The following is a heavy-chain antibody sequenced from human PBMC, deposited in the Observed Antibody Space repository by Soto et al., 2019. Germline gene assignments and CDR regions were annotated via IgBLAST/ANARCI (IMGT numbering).Heavy chain of an antibody. Sequence: QVQLVESGGGLVKPGGSLRLSCAASGFTFSDYYMSWIRQAPGKGLEWVSYISSSGSTIYYADSVKGRFTISRDNAKNSLYLQMSSLRAEDTAVYYCASLLWFGELSAYYFDYWGQGTLVTVSS. CDR2: ISSSGSTI. CDR3: ASLLWFGELSAYYFDY. J-gene: IGHJ4*02. V-gene: IGHV3-11*01. CDR1: GFTFSDYY. D-gene: IGHD3-10*01.